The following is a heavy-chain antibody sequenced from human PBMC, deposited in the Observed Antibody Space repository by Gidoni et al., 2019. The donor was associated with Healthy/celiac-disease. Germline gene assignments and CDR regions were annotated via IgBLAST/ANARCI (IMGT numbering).Heavy chain of an antibody. J-gene: IGHJ4*02. CDR2: IKSKTDGGTT. CDR1: GLTFSNAW. D-gene: IGHD3-9*01. V-gene: IGHV3-15*01. Sequence: EVQLVESGGGLVKPGGSLRLSCAASGLTFSNAWMSWVRQAPGKGLEWVGRIKSKTDGGTTDYAAPVKGRFTISRDDSKNTLYLQMNSLKTEDTAVYYCTTDSPDWLFHKFDYWGQGTLVTVSS. CDR3: TTDSPDWLFHKFDY.